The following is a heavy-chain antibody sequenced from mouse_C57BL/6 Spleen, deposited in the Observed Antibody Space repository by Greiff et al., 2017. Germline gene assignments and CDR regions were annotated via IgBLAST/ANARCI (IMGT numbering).Heavy chain of an antibody. J-gene: IGHJ4*01. D-gene: IGHD5-5*01. CDR3: ARSRLPLAMDD. V-gene: IGHV1-4*01. Sequence: QVQLQQSGAELARPGASVKMSCKASGYTFTSYTMHWVKQRPGQGLEWIGYINPSSGYTKYNQKFKDKATLTADKSSSTAYMQLSSLTSEDSAVYYCARSRLPLAMDDWGQGTSVTVSS. CDR2: INPSSGYT. CDR1: GYTFTSYT.